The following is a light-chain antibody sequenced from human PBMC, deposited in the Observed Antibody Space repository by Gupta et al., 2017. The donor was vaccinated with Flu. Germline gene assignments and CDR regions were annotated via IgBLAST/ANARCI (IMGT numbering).Light chain of an antibody. CDR3: CSYVGTSIWV. Sequence: QSALTQPASVSGSPGQSLTISCTGTSSDIGIYNLVSWYQQHPGKAPKLMIYEVSQRPSGVSNRFSGSKSGNTASLTVSGLQAEDEADYYCCSYVGTSIWVFGGGTKLTVL. J-gene: IGLJ3*02. CDR1: SSDIGIYNL. CDR2: EVS. V-gene: IGLV2-23*02.